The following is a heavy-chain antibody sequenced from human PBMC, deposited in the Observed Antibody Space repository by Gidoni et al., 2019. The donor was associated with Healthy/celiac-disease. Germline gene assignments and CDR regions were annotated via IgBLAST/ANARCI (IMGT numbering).Heavy chain of an antibody. Sequence: EVQLVESGGGLVQPGGSLRLSCAASGFTVSDHHMDWFRQAPGKGLEWVGRTRAKVNSYTTEYAASVKGRFTISRDDSNSSLYLQMNSLKTEDTAVYYCVRDLHYSNDYWGQGTLVTVSS. J-gene: IGHJ4*02. CDR3: VRDLHYSNDY. V-gene: IGHV3-72*01. CDR1: GFTVSDHH. D-gene: IGHD4-4*01. CDR2: TRAKVNSYTT.